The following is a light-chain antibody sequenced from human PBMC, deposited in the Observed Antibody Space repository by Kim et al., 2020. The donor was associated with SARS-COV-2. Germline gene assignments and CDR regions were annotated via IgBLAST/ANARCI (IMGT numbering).Light chain of an antibody. CDR2: GAS. CDR1: QNVIRSY. Sequence: EIVLTQSPGTLSLSPGDRATLFCRASQNVIRSYLAWYQQKPGQAPRLLIYGASSRATDIPDRFSGSGSGTDFTLTISRLEPEDFAVYYCQQYVNSLLTFGGGTKVDIK. V-gene: IGKV3-20*01. J-gene: IGKJ4*01. CDR3: QQYVNSLLT.